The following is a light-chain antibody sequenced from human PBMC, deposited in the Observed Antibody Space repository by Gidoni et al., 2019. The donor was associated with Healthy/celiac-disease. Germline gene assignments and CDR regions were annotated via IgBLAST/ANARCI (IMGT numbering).Light chain of an antibody. CDR3: QQRSNWPIT. V-gene: IGKV3-11*01. J-gene: IGKJ5*01. Sequence: SLSCRASQSVSSYLAWYQQKPGQAPRLLIYDASNRATGIPARYSGSGSGTDFTLTISSLEPEDFAVYYCQQRSNWPITFGQGTRLEIK. CDR1: QSVSSY. CDR2: DAS.